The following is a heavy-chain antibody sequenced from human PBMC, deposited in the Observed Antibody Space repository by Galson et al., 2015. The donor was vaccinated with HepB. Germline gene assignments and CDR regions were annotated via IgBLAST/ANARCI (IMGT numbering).Heavy chain of an antibody. CDR2: TYYRSTWRH. CDR1: GDSVFTHGVA. D-gene: IGHD3-16*01. Sequence: CAISGDSVFTHGVAWNWIRQSPSRGPEWLGRTYYRSTWRHDYAVSVESRITINLDTSVNHFSLQLNSVTPEDTAMYYCARGRNGGLDGWGQGTLVTVSS. J-gene: IGHJ5*02. CDR3: ARGRNGGLDG. V-gene: IGHV6-1*01.